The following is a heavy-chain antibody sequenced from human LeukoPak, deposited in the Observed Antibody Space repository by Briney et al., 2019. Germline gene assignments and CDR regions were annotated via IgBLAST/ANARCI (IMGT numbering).Heavy chain of an antibody. CDR1: GGSISSYY. Sequence: PSETLSLTCTVSGGSISSYYWSWIRQPPGKGLEWIGYIYYSGSTNYNPSLKSRVTISVDTSKNQFSLKLSSVTAADTAVYYCARQAYYYDSSGLLDIWGQGTMVTVSS. CDR2: IYYSGST. J-gene: IGHJ3*02. CDR3: ARQAYYYDSSGLLDI. D-gene: IGHD3-22*01. V-gene: IGHV4-59*08.